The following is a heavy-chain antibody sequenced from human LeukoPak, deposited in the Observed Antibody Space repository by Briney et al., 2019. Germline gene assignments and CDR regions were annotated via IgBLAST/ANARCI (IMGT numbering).Heavy chain of an antibody. CDR1: GGSISSYY. D-gene: IGHD6-13*01. CDR2: IYSSGST. CDR3: ARGTTAAAGIFDC. J-gene: IGHJ4*02. V-gene: IGHV4-4*07. Sequence: TETLSLTCSVSGGSISSYYWSWVRQPAGKGLEWIGRIYSSGSTNYNPSLNSRVTMSVDTSNNQFSLRLTSVTAADTAVYYCARGTTAAAGIFDCWGQGTLVTVSS.